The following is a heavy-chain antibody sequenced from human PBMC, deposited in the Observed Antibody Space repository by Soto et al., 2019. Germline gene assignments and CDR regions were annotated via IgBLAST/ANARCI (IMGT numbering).Heavy chain of an antibody. CDR1: GGTFSSYA. J-gene: IGHJ6*02. V-gene: IGHV1-69*01. D-gene: IGHD2-2*01. CDR3: XXXXXXXTSLEIYYYYYYGMDV. Sequence: QVQLVQSGAEVKKPGSSVKVSCKASGGTFSSYAISWVRQAPGQGLEWMGGIIPISDTTNYAQKFQGRVTITADESTSTAYXXXXXXXXXXXXXXXXXXXXXXXTSLEIYYYYYYGMDVWGQGTTVTVSS. CDR2: IIPISDTT.